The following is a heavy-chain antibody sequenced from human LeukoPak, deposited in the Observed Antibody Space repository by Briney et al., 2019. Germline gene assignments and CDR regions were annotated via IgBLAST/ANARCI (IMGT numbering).Heavy chain of an antibody. V-gene: IGHV4-34*01. CDR2: INHSGST. CDR1: GGSFSGYY. D-gene: IGHD1-26*01. J-gene: IGHJ4*02. Sequence: SETLSLTCAVYGGSFSGYYWSWIRQPPGKGLEWIGEINHSGSTNYNPSLKSRVTISVDTSKNQFSLKLSSVTAADTAVYYCARAAPGASGFDYWGQGTLVTVSS. CDR3: ARAAPGASGFDY.